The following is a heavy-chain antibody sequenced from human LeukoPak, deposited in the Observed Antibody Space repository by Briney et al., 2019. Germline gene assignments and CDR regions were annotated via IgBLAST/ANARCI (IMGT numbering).Heavy chain of an antibody. J-gene: IGHJ6*02. Sequence: KTSETLSLTCAVSGGSISSSNWWSWVRQPPGKGLEWIGEIYHSGSTNYNPSLKSRVTISVDKSKNQFSLKLSSVTAADTAVYYCTTTVTRYYYYRMDVWGQGTTVTVSS. CDR1: GGSISSSNW. D-gene: IGHD4-17*01. CDR3: TTTVTRYYYYRMDV. CDR2: IYHSGST. V-gene: IGHV4-4*02.